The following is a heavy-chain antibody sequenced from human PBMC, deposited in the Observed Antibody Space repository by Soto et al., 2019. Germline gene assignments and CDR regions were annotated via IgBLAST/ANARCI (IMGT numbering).Heavy chain of an antibody. CDR2: IAWNSDSI. CDR1: GFSFEDYA. V-gene: IGHV3-9*01. Sequence: EVQFVESGGGLVQPGWSLRLSCAASGFSFEDYAMHWVRQAPGKGLEWVSGIAWNSDSIGYADSLKGRFTISKDNGKNSLYLQMNSLRPEDTALYYCAKDDYGSAIYGMDVWGQGTTVTVSS. CDR3: AKDDYGSAIYGMDV. J-gene: IGHJ6*02. D-gene: IGHD3-10*01.